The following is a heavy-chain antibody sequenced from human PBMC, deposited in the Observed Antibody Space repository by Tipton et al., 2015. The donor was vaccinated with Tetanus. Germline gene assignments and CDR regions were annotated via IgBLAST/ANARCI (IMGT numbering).Heavy chain of an antibody. J-gene: IGHJ4*02. CDR1: GFIFSSYG. Sequence: SLRLSCAASGFIFSSYGIHWVRQAPGKGLEWVADSWYDGTDKYYADSVKGRFTISRDNSKNTLYLQMNSLRAEDTAVYYCAREADCSGGSCFSGDFDNWGQGTQVPVSS. V-gene: IGHV3-33*01. CDR2: SWYDGTDK. CDR3: AREADCSGGSCFSGDFDN. D-gene: IGHD2-15*01.